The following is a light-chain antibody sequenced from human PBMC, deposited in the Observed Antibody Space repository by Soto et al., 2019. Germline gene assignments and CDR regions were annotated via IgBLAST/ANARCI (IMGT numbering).Light chain of an antibody. V-gene: IGKV1-39*01. CDR2: GSS. CDR3: QQTYDSLGS. CDR1: QTISDY. Sequence: DIQMTQSPPSLSASVGDRVTITCRASQTISDYLHWHQQKPGKAPTLLIYGSSSLQTGVPPRFSGSGSGTEFTLTISSLQPEDFGTYYCQQTYDSLGSFGGGTKVDIK. J-gene: IGKJ4*01.